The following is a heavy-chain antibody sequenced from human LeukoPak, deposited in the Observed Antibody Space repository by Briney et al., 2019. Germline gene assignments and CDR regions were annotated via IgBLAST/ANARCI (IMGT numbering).Heavy chain of an antibody. V-gene: IGHV1-46*01. J-gene: IGHJ4*02. CDR3: AREQLGYCSGGSCSRLDY. Sequence: ASVKVSCKASGYTFTSYYMHWVRQAPGQGLEWMGIINPSGGSTSYAQKFQGRVTMTRDVSTSTVYMELSSLRSEDTAVYYCAREQLGYCSGGSCSRLDYWGQGTLVTVSS. CDR2: INPSGGST. CDR1: GYTFTSYY. D-gene: IGHD2-15*01.